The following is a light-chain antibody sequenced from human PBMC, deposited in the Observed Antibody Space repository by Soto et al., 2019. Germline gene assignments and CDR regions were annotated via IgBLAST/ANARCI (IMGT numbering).Light chain of an antibody. CDR2: GAS. Sequence: EIVLTQSPATLSSSPGERATLSCRASQSVSSSLAWYQQKPGQAPRLLIYGASNRAGGIPARFSGSGSGTDFTLPISSLEPEDFAVYYCQQRSNWHVTFGQGTRLEIK. V-gene: IGKV3-11*01. J-gene: IGKJ5*01. CDR3: QQRSNWHVT. CDR1: QSVSSS.